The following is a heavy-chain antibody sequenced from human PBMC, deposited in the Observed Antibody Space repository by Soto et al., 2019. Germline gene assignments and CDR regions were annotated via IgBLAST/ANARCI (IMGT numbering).Heavy chain of an antibody. D-gene: IGHD2-15*01. Sequence: GGSLRLSCAASGFTFSSYGMHWVRQAPGKGLEWVAVIWYDGSNKYYADSVKGRFTISRDNSKNTLYLQMNSLRAEDTAVYYCPRDGYSPFMDVWGQGTTVTVSS. J-gene: IGHJ6*02. CDR2: IWYDGSNK. V-gene: IGHV3-33*01. CDR1: GFTFSSYG. CDR3: PRDGYSPFMDV.